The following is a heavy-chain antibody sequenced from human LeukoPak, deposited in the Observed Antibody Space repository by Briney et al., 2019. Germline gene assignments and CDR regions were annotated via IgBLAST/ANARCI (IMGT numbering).Heavy chain of an antibody. Sequence: SQTLSLTCTVSGGSISSGSYYWSWIRQPPGKGLEWIGYIYYSGSTNYNPSLKSRVTISVDTSKNQFSLKLSSVTAADTAVYYCARLSGYYYDSSGYHDYWGQGTLVTVSS. D-gene: IGHD3-22*01. J-gene: IGHJ4*02. CDR2: IYYSGST. CDR3: ARLSGYYYDSSGYHDY. CDR1: GGSISSGSYY. V-gene: IGHV4-61*01.